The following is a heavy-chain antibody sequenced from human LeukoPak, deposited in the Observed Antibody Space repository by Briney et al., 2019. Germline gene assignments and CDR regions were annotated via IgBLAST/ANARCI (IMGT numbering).Heavy chain of an antibody. CDR3: ARDWEYSSGWSAFDI. D-gene: IGHD6-19*01. V-gene: IGHV3-7*01. CDR1: GFTLSSYW. Sequence: GGSLRLSCAASGFTLSSYWMSWVRQAPGKGLEWVADIKQDGSEKYYVDSVKGRFTISRDNAKNSLYLQMNSLRAEDTAVYYCARDWEYSSGWSAFDIWGQGTMVTVSS. CDR2: IKQDGSEK. J-gene: IGHJ3*02.